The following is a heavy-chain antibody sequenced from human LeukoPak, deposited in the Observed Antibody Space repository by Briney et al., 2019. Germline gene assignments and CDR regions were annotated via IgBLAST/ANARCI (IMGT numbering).Heavy chain of an antibody. Sequence: PGGSLRLSCSASGFTFSSYAMSWVRQAPGKGPEWAAGISAGGGSTFYADFVEGRFTISRDNSKNTLYLQVDSVRAEDTAVYNCAKDGGYSANIYYMDVWGKGTTVSVSS. J-gene: IGHJ6*03. CDR3: AKDGGYSANIYYMDV. V-gene: IGHV3-23*01. CDR2: ISAGGGST. CDR1: GFTFSSYA. D-gene: IGHD5-12*01.